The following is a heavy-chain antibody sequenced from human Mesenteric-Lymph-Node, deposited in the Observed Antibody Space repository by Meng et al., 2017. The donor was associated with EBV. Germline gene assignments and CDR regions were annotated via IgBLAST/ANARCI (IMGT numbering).Heavy chain of an antibody. V-gene: IGHV4-4*02. Sequence: VQMEGWGTGLVKPSGTQSLSDDVSGGPISSSNWWSWVRQPPGKGLEWIGEIYHSGSTNYNPSLKSRVTISVDTSKNQFSLELRSMTPADTAVYYCARDRGWELLDYWGQGTLVTVSS. CDR2: IYHSGST. D-gene: IGHD1-26*01. J-gene: IGHJ4*02. CDR3: ARDRGWELLDY. CDR1: GGPISSSNW.